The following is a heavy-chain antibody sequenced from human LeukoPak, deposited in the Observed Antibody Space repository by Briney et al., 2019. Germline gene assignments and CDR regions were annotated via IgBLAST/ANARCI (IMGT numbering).Heavy chain of an antibody. Sequence: GASVKVSCKASGGTFSSYAISWVRQAPGQGLEWMGGIIPIFGTANYAQKFQGRVTITADKSTSTAYMELSGLRSEDTAVYYCARDHGTSGCSGGSCYSYYYMDVWGKGTTVTVSS. CDR2: IIPIFGTA. D-gene: IGHD2-15*01. CDR3: ARDHGTSGCSGGSCYSYYYMDV. CDR1: GGTFSSYA. V-gene: IGHV1-69*06. J-gene: IGHJ6*03.